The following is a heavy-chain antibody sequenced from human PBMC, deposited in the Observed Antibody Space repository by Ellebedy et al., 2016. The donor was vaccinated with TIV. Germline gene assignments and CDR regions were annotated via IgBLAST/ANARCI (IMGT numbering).Heavy chain of an antibody. V-gene: IGHV4-30-2*01. CDR2: TYESGTS. J-gene: IGHJ1*01. D-gene: IGHD2-15*01. CDR1: GGSISSGRYT. Sequence: SETLSLTXAVPGGSISSGRYTWSWIRQPPGKGLEWVWFTYESGTSYYDPSLKSRFTVSVDRSKNQFSLRLTSVTAAETAVYYCARGLGDTPRHWGQGTLVTVSS. CDR3: ARGLGDTPRH.